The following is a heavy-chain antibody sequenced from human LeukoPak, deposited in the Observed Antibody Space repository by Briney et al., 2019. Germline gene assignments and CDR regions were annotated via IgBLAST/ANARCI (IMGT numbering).Heavy chain of an antibody. CDR2: INHSGST. CDR3: ARGLYDFWSGYSRFGMDV. V-gene: IGHV4-34*01. J-gene: IGHJ6*02. CDR1: GGSISSGGYY. D-gene: IGHD3-3*01. Sequence: SSETLSLTCAVSGGSISSGGYYWSWIRQPPGKGLEWIGEINHSGSTNYNPSLKSRVTISVDTSKNQFSLKLSSVTAADTAVYYCARGLYDFWSGYSRFGMDVWAKGPRSPSP.